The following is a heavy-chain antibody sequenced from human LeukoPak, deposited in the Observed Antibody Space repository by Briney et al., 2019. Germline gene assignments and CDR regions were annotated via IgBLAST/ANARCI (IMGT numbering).Heavy chain of an antibody. J-gene: IGHJ3*02. CDR3: ARDLGYCGGDCYYDAFDI. V-gene: IGHV3-48*03. D-gene: IGHD2-21*02. Sequence: GGSLRLSCAASGFTFSSYEMNWVRQAPGKGLEWVSYISSSGSTIYYADSVKGRFTISRDNAKNSLYLQMNSLRAEDTAVYYCARDLGYCGGDCYYDAFDIWGQGTMVTVSS. CDR2: ISSSGSTI. CDR1: GFTFSSYE.